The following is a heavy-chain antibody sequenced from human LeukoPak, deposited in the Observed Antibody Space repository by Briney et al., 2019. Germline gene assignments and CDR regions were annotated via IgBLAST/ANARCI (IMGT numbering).Heavy chain of an antibody. J-gene: IGHJ4*02. D-gene: IGHD2-2*01. Sequence: QPGGSLRLSCAASGFTFSSYAMSWVRQAPGKGLEWVSAISGSGGSTYCADSVKGRFTISRDNSKNTLYLQMNSLRAEDTAVYYCAKWGYIVVVPAAIRDDYWGQGTLVTVSS. V-gene: IGHV3-23*01. CDR2: ISGSGGST. CDR1: GFTFSSYA. CDR3: AKWGYIVVVPAAIRDDY.